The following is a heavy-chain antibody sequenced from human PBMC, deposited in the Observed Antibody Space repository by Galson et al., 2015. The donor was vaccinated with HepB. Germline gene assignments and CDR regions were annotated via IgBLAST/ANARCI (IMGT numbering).Heavy chain of an antibody. CDR1: GYTFTSYG. D-gene: IGHD2-2*01. Sequence: SVKVSCKASGYTFTSYGISWVRQAPGQGLEWMGWISAYNGNTNYAQKLQGRVTMTTDTSTSTAYMELRSLRSEDTAVYYCARGVVVPAAMGSPFDYWGQGTLVTVSS. V-gene: IGHV1-18*04. J-gene: IGHJ4*02. CDR2: ISAYNGNT. CDR3: ARGVVVPAAMGSPFDY.